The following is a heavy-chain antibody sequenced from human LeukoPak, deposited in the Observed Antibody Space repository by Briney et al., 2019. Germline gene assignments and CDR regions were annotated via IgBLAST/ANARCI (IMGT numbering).Heavy chain of an antibody. CDR2: ISYDGSNK. Sequence: PGGSLRLSCADSGFTFSSYGMHWVRQAPGKGLEWVAVISYDGSNKYYADSVKGRFTISRDNSKNTLYLQMNSLRAEDTAVYYCAKARRSYYDFWSGYKLPLDYWGQGTLVTVSS. D-gene: IGHD3-3*01. CDR1: GFTFSSYG. V-gene: IGHV3-30*18. CDR3: AKARRSYYDFWSGYKLPLDY. J-gene: IGHJ4*02.